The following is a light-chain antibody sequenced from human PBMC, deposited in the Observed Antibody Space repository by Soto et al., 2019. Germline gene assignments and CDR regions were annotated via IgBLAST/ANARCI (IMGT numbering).Light chain of an antibody. CDR3: QQSYSHPT. Sequence: QLTQSPPSLSASVGDRVTITCRASQSIDIYLHWYQQKPGKAPKLLIYSASSSQRGVPSRFSGSGSGTDFTLTISSLQPEDSATYYCQQSYSHPTFGQGTKVEVK. CDR1: QSIDIY. V-gene: IGKV1-39*01. CDR2: SAS. J-gene: IGKJ1*01.